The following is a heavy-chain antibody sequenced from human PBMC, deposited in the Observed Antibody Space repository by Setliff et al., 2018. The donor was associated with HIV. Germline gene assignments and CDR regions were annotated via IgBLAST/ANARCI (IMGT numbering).Heavy chain of an antibody. CDR1: GASIRGHY. CDR2: IYYSGNT. Sequence: SETLSLTCSVSGASIRGHYWSWIRQSPGKGLEWIGNIYYSGNTNYNPSFKSRVTISVDTSKNQFSLRVNSVTAADTAVYYCARSLVPSGYYYGRHAFDIWGQGTKVTVS. J-gene: IGHJ3*02. V-gene: IGHV4-59*08. CDR3: ARSLVPSGYYYGRHAFDI. D-gene: IGHD3-22*01.